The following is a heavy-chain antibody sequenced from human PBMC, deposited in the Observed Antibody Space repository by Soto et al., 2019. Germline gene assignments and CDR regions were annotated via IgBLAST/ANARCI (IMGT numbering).Heavy chain of an antibody. D-gene: IGHD6-13*01. J-gene: IGHJ1*01. CDR2: IWYDGSNK. CDR1: GFAFSSYG. Sequence: QVQLVESGGGVVQPGRSLRLSCAASGFAFSSYGMHWVRQAPGKGLEWVAVIWYDGSNKYYADSVKGRFTISRDNSKNTLYLQMNSLRAEDTAVYYCAHEQQLVFQHWGQGTLVTVSS. V-gene: IGHV3-33*06. CDR3: AHEQQLVFQH.